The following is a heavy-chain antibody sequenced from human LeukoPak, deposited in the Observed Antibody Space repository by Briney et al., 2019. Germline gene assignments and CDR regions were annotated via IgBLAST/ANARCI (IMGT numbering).Heavy chain of an antibody. J-gene: IGHJ5*02. Sequence: ASVKVSCKASGYTFTSYGISWVRQAPGQGLEWMGWISAYNGNTNYAQKLQGRVTMTTDTSTSTAYMELRSLRSDDTAVYYCARGAIYTMVRGVLDPWGQGTLVTVSS. CDR3: ARGAIYTMVRGVLDP. D-gene: IGHD3-10*01. V-gene: IGHV1-18*01. CDR2: ISAYNGNT. CDR1: GYTFTSYG.